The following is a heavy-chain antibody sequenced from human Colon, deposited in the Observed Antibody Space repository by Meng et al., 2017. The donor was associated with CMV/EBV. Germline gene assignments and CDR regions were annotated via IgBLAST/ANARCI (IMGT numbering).Heavy chain of an antibody. CDR1: GFTFSQYD. CDR2: SGFRGGQI. V-gene: IGHV3-23*01. D-gene: IGHD5-12*01. J-gene: IGHJ4*02. Sequence: GGSLRLSCVTSGFTFSQYDLSWVRQAPGKGLEWISHSGFRGGQIFYAASVKGLFTVSRDTSSSTVYLQMNSLNAEDTAVYYCARVVATSRLGIFNSWGQGARVTVSS. CDR3: ARVVATSRLGIFNS.